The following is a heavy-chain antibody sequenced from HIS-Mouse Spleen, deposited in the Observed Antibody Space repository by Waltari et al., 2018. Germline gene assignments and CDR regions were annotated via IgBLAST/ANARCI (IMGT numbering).Heavy chain of an antibody. CDR2: ISYDGSNK. CDR1: GSTFCIYA. V-gene: IGHV3-30-3*01. J-gene: IGHJ4*02. CDR3: ARDHSGWYFDY. Sequence: QVQLVESGGGVVQPGRSLRLSCAASGSTFCIYAMHWVRQAPGKGLEWVAVISYDGSNKYYADSVKGRFTISRDNSKNTLYLQMNSLRAEDTAVYYCARDHSGWYFDYWGQGTLVTVSS. D-gene: IGHD6-19*01.